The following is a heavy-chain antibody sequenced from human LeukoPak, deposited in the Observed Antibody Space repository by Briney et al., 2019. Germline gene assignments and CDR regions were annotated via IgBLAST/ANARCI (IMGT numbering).Heavy chain of an antibody. CDR1: GFTFSNFY. CDR2: IKQDGNDK. Sequence: GGSLRLSCAASGFTFSNFYMSWVRQAPGKGLEWVANIKQDGNDKYYVDSVKGRFTISRDNAKNSVYLQMDSLRVEDTAVYHCAREAVVGGIDDAFDIWGQGTRVTVSS. J-gene: IGHJ3*02. CDR3: AREAVVGGIDDAFDI. V-gene: IGHV3-7*01. D-gene: IGHD1-26*01.